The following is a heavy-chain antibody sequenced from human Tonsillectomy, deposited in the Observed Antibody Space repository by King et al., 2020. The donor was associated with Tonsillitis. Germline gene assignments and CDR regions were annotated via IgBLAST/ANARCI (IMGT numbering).Heavy chain of an antibody. CDR2: IYHTGST. D-gene: IGHD3-22*01. V-gene: IGHV4-31*03. CDR1: GGSVSSGGYY. Sequence: VQLQESGPGLVKSSQTLSLTGTVSGGSVSSGGYYWSGIRQHPGKSLEWIGYIYHTGSTYYNPSLKSRLIISVDTSKNQFSLNLSSVTAADTTVYYCARASYIDSSGYGVLFALWGQGTLVTVSS. J-gene: IGHJ4*02. CDR3: ARASYIDSSGYGVLFAL.